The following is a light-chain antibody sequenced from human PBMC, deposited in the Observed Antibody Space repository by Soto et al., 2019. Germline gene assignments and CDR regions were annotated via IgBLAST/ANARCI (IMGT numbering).Light chain of an antibody. J-gene: IGKJ1*01. CDR3: QQYNNWWT. V-gene: IGKV3-15*01. CDR1: QSVSSN. Sequence: EIVMTQSPATLSVSPGERATLSCRASQSVSSNLAWYQQKPGQAPRLLIYGASTRATGIPARFSGSGSGTEFTLSISGLQSEDFAGYYCQQYNNWWTFGQGTKGEIK. CDR2: GAS.